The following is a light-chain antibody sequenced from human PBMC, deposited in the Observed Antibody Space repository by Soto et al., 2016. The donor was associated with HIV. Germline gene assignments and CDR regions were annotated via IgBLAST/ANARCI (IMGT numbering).Light chain of an antibody. J-gene: IGKJ2*01. CDR2: AAS. V-gene: IGKV1-39*01. CDR1: QSIGRF. CDR3: QQSYITPYT. Sequence: DPVSITCRASQSIGRFLNWYQQISGKAPNLLIYAASSLQSGVPSRFSGSGTGTEFTLTISSLHPEDFATYYCQQSYITPYTFGQGTKLDIK.